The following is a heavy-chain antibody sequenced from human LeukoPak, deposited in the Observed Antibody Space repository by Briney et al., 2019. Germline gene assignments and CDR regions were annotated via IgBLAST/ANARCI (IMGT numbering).Heavy chain of an antibody. CDR1: GYTFTGYY. V-gene: IGHV1-2*02. CDR2: INHNSGGT. J-gene: IGHJ4*02. CDR3: ASGDGLVISFGIWSPSYQWDY. D-gene: IGHD3/OR15-3a*01. Sequence: ASVKVSCKASGYTFTGYYMHWVRQAPGQGLEWMGWINHNSGGTNYAQKFQGRVTMTRDTSISTAYMELSRLRSDDTAVYYCASGDGLVISFGIWSPSYQWDYWGQGTLVTVSS.